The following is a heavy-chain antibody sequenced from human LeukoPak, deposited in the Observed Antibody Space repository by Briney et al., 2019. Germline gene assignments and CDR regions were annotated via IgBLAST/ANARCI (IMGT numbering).Heavy chain of an antibody. CDR3: ARSRYDSSGYYGIIGD. CDR1: GFTFSSYE. D-gene: IGHD3-22*01. Sequence: GGSLRLSCAASGFTFSSYEMNWVRQAPGKGLEWVSYISSSGSTIYYADSVKGRFTNSRDNAKNSLYLEMNSLRAEDTAVYYCARSRYDSSGYYGIIGDWGQGTLVTVSS. V-gene: IGHV3-48*03. J-gene: IGHJ4*02. CDR2: ISSSGSTI.